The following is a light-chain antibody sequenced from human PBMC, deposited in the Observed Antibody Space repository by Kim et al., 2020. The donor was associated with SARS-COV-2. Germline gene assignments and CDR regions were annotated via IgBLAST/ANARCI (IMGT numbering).Light chain of an antibody. CDR2: DAS. Sequence: EIVLTQSPVTLSLSPGERATLSCKASQSVSTYLAWYQQKPRQAPRLLIYDASNRATGIPARFSGSGSGTVFTLTISSLEPEDFAVYYCQQRTNWPPLLTFGGGTKLEI. J-gene: IGKJ4*01. CDR3: QQRTNWPPLLT. V-gene: IGKV3-11*01. CDR1: QSVSTY.